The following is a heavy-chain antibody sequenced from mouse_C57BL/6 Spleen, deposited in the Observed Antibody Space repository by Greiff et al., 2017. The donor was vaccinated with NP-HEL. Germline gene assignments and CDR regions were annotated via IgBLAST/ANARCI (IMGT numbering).Heavy chain of an antibody. Sequence: EVMLVESGGGLVKPGGSLKLSCAASGFTFSDYGMHWVRQAPEKGLEWVAYISSGSSTIYYADTVKGRFTISRDNAKNTLFLQMTSLRSEDTAMYYCASPYDYDVYWYFDVWGTGTTVTVSS. D-gene: IGHD2-4*01. CDR3: ASPYDYDVYWYFDV. J-gene: IGHJ1*03. CDR1: GFTFSDYG. V-gene: IGHV5-17*01. CDR2: ISSGSSTI.